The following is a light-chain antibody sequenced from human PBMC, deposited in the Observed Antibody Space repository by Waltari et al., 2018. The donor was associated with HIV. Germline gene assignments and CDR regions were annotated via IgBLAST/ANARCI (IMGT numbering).Light chain of an antibody. CDR3: QQYYNTPWT. Sequence: DIILTQSPDTLAVSLGDRATIPCRSSQTVLSDSTPQNYLSWYQQKPCQPPKLLLYWASARESGVPARFSGSGSATDFTLTITDFQAEDAAIYFCQQYYNTPWTFGQGTRADIK. V-gene: IGKV4-1*01. J-gene: IGKJ1*01. CDR1: QTVLSDSTPQNY. CDR2: WAS.